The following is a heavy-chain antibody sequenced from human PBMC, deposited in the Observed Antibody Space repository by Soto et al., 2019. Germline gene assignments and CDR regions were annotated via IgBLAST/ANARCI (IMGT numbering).Heavy chain of an antibody. J-gene: IGHJ6*02. CDR3: AKDLGVVAANYYYYGMDV. D-gene: IGHD2-15*01. CDR2: ISYDGSNK. Sequence: PGGSLRLSCAASGFTFSSYGMHWVRQAPVNGLECVAVISYDGSNKYYAEPVKGRFTISTDNTNNTPYLQMNRLRAEDTAVYYCAKDLGVVAANYYYYGMDVWGQGTTVSVSS. CDR1: GFTFSSYG. V-gene: IGHV3-30*18.